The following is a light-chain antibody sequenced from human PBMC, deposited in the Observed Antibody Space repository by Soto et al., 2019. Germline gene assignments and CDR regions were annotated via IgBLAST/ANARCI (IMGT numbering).Light chain of an antibody. CDR2: DVT. CDR3: SSYTSSGTHVV. CDR1: SSDVGGYNY. V-gene: IGLV2-14*01. Sequence: QSALTQPASVSGSPGQSITISCTGTSSDVGGYNYVSWYQQLPGIAPKLMIYDVTNRPSGVSNRFSGSKSGNTASLTISALQAEDEADYYCSSYTSSGTHVVFGGGTKVTVL. J-gene: IGLJ2*01.